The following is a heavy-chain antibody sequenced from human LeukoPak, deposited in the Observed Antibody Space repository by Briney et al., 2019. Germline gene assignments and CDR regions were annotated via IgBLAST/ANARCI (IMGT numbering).Heavy chain of an antibody. CDR3: ARPNITSYDDSRGDDAFDV. V-gene: IGHV5-51*01. D-gene: IGHD3-22*01. J-gene: IGHJ3*01. CDR2: IYPDDSDT. CDR1: GYRVNGYW. Sequence: GESLKISCKGSGYRVNGYWGDWSRQMSGKGLEKKGIIYPDDSDTRYSPSFQGQVTISADKSVRTAYLQWSSLKASDTAMYYCARPNITSYDDSRGDDAFDVWGQGTMVPVSS.